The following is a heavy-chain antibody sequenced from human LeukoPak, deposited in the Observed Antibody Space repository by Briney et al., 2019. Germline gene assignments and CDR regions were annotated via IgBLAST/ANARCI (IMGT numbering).Heavy chain of an antibody. D-gene: IGHD3-10*01. CDR3: AKDGYYNSGSPRRHYYGRAV. Sequence: GGSLRLSCAASGFTFSSYAMSWVRQAPGKGLEWVSAISGSGGSTYYADSVKGRSTISRDNSKNTLYLQMNSLRAEDTAVYYCAKDGYYNSGSPRRHYYGRAVGAQGTRATVSS. J-gene: IGHJ6*02. CDR1: GFTFSSYA. V-gene: IGHV3-23*01. CDR2: ISGSGGST.